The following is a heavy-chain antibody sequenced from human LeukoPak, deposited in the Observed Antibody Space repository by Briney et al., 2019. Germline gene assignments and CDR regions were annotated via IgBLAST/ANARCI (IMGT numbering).Heavy chain of an antibody. J-gene: IGHJ4*02. CDR1: GGSISSYY. CDR2: INHSGST. D-gene: IGHD6-6*01. Sequence: PSETLSLTCTVSGGSISSYYWSWIRQPPGKGLEWIGEINHSGSTNYNPSLKSRVTISVDTSKNQFSLKLSSVTAADTAVYYCARTRKQLGTSFDYWGQGTLVTVSS. V-gene: IGHV4-34*01. CDR3: ARTRKQLGTSFDY.